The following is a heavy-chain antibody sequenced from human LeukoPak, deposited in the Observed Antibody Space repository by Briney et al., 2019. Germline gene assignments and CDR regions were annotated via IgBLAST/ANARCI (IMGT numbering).Heavy chain of an antibody. CDR2: SGSGSNT. V-gene: IGHV3-23*01. Sequence: TGGSLRLSCAASGFTFSSYWMHWVRQAPGKGLEWVISGSGSNTYYADSVKGRFTISRDNSKNTLYLQMNSLRAEDTAVYYCAKVMAAAATHFDYWGQGTLVTVSS. D-gene: IGHD6-13*01. CDR3: AKVMAAAATHFDY. J-gene: IGHJ4*02. CDR1: GFTFSSYW.